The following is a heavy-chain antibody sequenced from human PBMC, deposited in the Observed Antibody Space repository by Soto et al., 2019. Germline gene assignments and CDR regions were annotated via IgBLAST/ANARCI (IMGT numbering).Heavy chain of an antibody. CDR1: GYSFTSYW. V-gene: IGHV5-51*01. CDR2: IYPGDSDT. CDR3: ARYDYGDYCDY. D-gene: IGHD4-17*01. J-gene: IGHJ4*02. Sequence: XXSLKISCKGSGYSFTSYWIGWVRQMPGKGLEWMGIIYPGDSDTRYSPSFQGQVTISADKSISTAYLQWRSLKASDTAMYYCARYDYGDYCDYWGQGTLVTVSS.